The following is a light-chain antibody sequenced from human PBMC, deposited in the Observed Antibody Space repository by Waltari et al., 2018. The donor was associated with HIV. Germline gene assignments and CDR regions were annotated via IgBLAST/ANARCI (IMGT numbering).Light chain of an antibody. CDR1: ARDIGRYNY. CDR3: ASYTVNSTGV. V-gene: IGLV2-14*03. Sequence: QSALSQPASVSASPGQSVAISCSGSARDIGRYNYVSWYQQPPDKTPRLILFDVNNRPSGISDRFSGSKSGTTASLTISTVETDDEADYYCASYTVNSTGVFGSGTKLTVL. J-gene: IGLJ1*01. CDR2: DVN.